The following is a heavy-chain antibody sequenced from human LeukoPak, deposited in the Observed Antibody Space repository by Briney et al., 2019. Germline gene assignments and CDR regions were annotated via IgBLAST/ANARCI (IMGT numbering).Heavy chain of an antibody. CDR1: GFTFSRSA. CDR2: IIYSGGAT. D-gene: IGHD3-22*01. V-gene: IGHV3-23*01. J-gene: IGHJ4*02. Sequence: GGSLRLSCAASGFTFSRSAMTWVRQGPGTGLEFVASIIYSGGATYYADSVKGRFTISRDNSKNTLYLQMDSLRAEDTALYYCAKDGLYYDGSEHVYYFDSWGQGTLVTVSS. CDR3: AKDGLYYDGSEHVYYFDS.